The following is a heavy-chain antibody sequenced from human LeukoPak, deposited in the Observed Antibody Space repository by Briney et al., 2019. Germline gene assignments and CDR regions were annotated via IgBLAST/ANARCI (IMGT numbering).Heavy chain of an antibody. D-gene: IGHD3-22*01. CDR2: ISSSGSTI. V-gene: IGHV3-48*03. CDR1: GFTFSSYE. J-gene: IGHJ5*02. CDR3: ARETYDSSGYYPNWFDP. Sequence: PGGSLRLSCAASGFTFSSYEMSWVRQAPGKGLEWVSYISSSGSTIYYADSVKGRFTISRDNAKNSLYLQMNSLRAEDTAVYYCARETYDSSGYYPNWFDPWGQGTLVTVSS.